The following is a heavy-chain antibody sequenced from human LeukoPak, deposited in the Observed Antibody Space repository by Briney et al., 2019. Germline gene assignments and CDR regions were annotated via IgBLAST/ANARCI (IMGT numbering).Heavy chain of an antibody. CDR3: ASRIAVAGTGYFQH. CDR2: IYYSGST. Sequence: TSETLSLTCTVSGGSISSSSYYWGWIRQPPGKGLEWIGSIYYSGSTYYNPSLKSRVTISVDTSKNQFSLKLSSVTAADTAVYYRASRIAVAGTGYFQHWGQGTLVTVSS. V-gene: IGHV4-39*01. D-gene: IGHD6-19*01. CDR1: GGSISSSSYY. J-gene: IGHJ1*01.